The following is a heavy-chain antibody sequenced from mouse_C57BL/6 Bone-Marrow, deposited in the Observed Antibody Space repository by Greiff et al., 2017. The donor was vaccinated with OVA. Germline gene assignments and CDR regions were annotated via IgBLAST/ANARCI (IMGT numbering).Heavy chain of an antibody. V-gene: IGHV3-6*01. CDR3: AREDYGNSFAY. D-gene: IGHD2-1*01. J-gene: IGHJ3*01. CDR1: GYSITSGYY. CDR2: ISYDGSN. Sequence: VQLKESGPGLVKPSQSLSLTCSVPGYSITSGYYWNWIRQFPGNKLEWMGYISYDGSNNYNPSLKNRISITRDTSKNQFFLKLNSVTTEDTATYDCAREDYGNSFAYWGQGTLVTVSA.